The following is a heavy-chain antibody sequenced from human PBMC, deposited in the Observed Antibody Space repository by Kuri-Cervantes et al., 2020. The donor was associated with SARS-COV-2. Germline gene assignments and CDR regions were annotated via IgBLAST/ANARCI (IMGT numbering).Heavy chain of an antibody. CDR2: VSYDGINK. V-gene: IGHV3-30-3*01. Sequence: GESLKISFAASGFTFSTYAMHWGRQAPGKGLEWVAVVSYDGINKYYADSVKGRFTISRDNSKNTLYLQRNSLRAEDTAVYYCARGLGGSYYFGFDYWGQGTLVTVSS. J-gene: IGHJ4*02. D-gene: IGHD1-26*01. CDR1: GFTFSTYA. CDR3: ARGLGGSYYFGFDY.